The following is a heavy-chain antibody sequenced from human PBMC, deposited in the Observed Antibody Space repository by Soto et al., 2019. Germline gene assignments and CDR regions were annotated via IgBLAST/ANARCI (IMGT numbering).Heavy chain of an antibody. V-gene: IGHV3-73*01. J-gene: IGHJ6*02. CDR2: IRSKANTYAT. CDR3: TRQSYFDILTGHYHYYGMDS. CDR1: GFTFRGSI. D-gene: IGHD3-9*01. Sequence: VGSLRLSCAASGFTFRGSIIHWVRQASGKGLEWVGHIRSKANTYATSYAASAKGRFTISRDDSKNTATLQMNSLKTEDTAVYYCTRQSYFDILTGHYHYYGMDSWGQGTTVTVSS.